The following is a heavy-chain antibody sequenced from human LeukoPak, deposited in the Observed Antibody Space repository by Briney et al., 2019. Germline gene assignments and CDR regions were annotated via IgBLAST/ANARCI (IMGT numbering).Heavy chain of an antibody. J-gene: IGHJ4*02. CDR2: FDPEDGET. CDR3: ARTASIAAAGTFDY. V-gene: IGHV1-24*01. Sequence: ASVKVSCKVSGYTLTELSMHWVRQAPGKGLEWMGGFDPEDGETIYAQKFQGRVTMTEDTSTDTAYMELSSLRSDDTAVYYCARTASIAAAGTFDYWGQGTLVTVSS. D-gene: IGHD6-13*01. CDR1: GYTLTELS.